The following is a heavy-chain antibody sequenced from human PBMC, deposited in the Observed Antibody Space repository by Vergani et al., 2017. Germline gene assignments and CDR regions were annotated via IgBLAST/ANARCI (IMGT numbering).Heavy chain of an antibody. CDR2: ISYDGSNK. D-gene: IGHD3-3*01. Sequence: QVQLVESGGGVVQPGRSLRLSCAASGFTFSSYAMHWVRQAPGKGLEWVAVISYDGSNKYYADSVKGRFTISRDNSKNTLYLQMNSLRAEETAVYYCARSGYYDFWSADYWGQGTLVTVSS. J-gene: IGHJ4*02. CDR3: ARSGYYDFWSADY. V-gene: IGHV3-30-3*01. CDR1: GFTFSSYA.